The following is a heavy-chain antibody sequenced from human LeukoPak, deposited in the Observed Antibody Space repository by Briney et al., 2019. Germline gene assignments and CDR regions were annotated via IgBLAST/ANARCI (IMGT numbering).Heavy chain of an antibody. J-gene: IGHJ4*02. CDR3: ARPRAAARHFDY. CDR2: IYYSGST. CDR1: GGSISSSSYY. V-gene: IGHV4-39*01. D-gene: IGHD6-13*01. Sequence: SETLSLTCTVSGGSISSSSYYWGWIRQPPGKGLEWIGSIYYSGSTYYNPSLKSRVTISVDTSKNQFSLKLSSVTAADTAVYYCARPRAAARHFDYWGQGTLVTVSS.